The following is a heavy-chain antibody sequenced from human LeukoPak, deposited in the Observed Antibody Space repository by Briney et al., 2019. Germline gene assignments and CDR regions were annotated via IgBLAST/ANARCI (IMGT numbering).Heavy chain of an antibody. D-gene: IGHD1-26*01. Sequence: PSETLSLTCTVSGGSISSYYWSWLRQPAGKGLEWFGRIYTSGSTNYNPSLKSRVNMSVDTSKNQFSLKLSSVTAADTAVYYCARAAVSGSYYGGTNWFDRWGQGTLVTVSS. CDR2: IYTSGST. CDR1: GGSISSYY. CDR3: ARAAVSGSYYGGTNWFDR. V-gene: IGHV4-4*07. J-gene: IGHJ5*02.